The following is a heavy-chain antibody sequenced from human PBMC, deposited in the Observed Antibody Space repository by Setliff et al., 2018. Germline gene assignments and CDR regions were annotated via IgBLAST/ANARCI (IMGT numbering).Heavy chain of an antibody. CDR3: ARLGGGGNNYFDY. CDR2: IFPGDSDT. J-gene: IGHJ4*02. CDR1: GYDFSNYW. D-gene: IGHD1-26*01. V-gene: IGHV5-51*01. Sequence: GESLKISCKGSGYDFSNYWIGWVRQTPGKGLEWMGIIFPGDSDTRYSPSFQGQVAMSADKSISTAYLQWSSLTASDTAMYYCARLGGGGNNYFDYWGQGTLVTVSS.